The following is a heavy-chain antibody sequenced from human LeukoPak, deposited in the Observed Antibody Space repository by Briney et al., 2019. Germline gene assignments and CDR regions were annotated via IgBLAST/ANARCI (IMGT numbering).Heavy chain of an antibody. CDR3: ARLNLGYGYFLEATKRDY. CDR2: ISGSGGST. V-gene: IGHV3-23*01. J-gene: IGHJ4*02. D-gene: IGHD5-18*01. CDR1: GFIFSNYA. Sequence: GGSLRLSCAASGFIFSNYAMNWVRRAPGKGLEWVSAISGSGGSTYYAESVKGRFTISRDNSKNTLYLQMNSLRAEDTAVYYCARLNLGYGYFLEATKRDYWGQGTLVTVSS.